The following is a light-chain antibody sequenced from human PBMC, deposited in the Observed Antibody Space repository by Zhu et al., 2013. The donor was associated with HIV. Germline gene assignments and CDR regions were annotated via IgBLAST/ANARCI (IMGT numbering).Light chain of an antibody. CDR3: MQSLQTPWT. Sequence: DIVMTQSPVSLSVTPGEAASISCTSSQSLLHGDGYNYLDWYLQKPGQSPQLLVYLGSNRASGVPDRFSGSGSGTHFILKITRVEAEDVGIYYCMQSLQTPWTFGQGTKVDTK. J-gene: IGKJ1*01. V-gene: IGKV2-28*01. CDR2: LGS. CDR1: QSLLHGDGYNY.